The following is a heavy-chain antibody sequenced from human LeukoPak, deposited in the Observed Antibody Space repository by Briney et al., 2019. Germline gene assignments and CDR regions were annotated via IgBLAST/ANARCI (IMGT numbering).Heavy chain of an antibody. D-gene: IGHD5-18*01. CDR2: INNSGST. CDR1: SGSISSYY. Sequence: SETLSLTCSVSSGSISSYYWSWIRQPPGKGPEWIGYINNSGSTNYNPSVKSRVTISVDTSKKQFSLRLSSVTTADTAVYYCAKDRSPRGYSYGYFDYWGQGILVTVSS. CDR3: AKDRSPRGYSYGYFDY. V-gene: IGHV4-59*01. J-gene: IGHJ4*02.